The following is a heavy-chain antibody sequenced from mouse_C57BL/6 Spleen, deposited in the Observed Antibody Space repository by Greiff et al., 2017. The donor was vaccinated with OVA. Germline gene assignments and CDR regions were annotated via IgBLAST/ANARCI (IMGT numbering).Heavy chain of an antibody. CDR1: GFTFSSYA. CDR3: TRDRGGSYYYAMDY. J-gene: IGHJ4*01. D-gene: IGHD1-2*01. Sequence: EVQVVESGGGLVKPGGSLKLSCAASGFTFSSYAMSWVRQTPEKRLEWVATISDGGSYTYYPDNVKGRFTISSDNAKNTLYLQMNHLKSEDTAMYYCTRDRGGSYYYAMDYWGQGTSVTVSS. CDR2: ISDGGSYT. V-gene: IGHV5-4*01.